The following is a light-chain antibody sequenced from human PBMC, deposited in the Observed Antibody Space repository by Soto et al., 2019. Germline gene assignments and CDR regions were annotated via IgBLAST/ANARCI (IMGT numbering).Light chain of an antibody. CDR2: LEGSGSY. CDR1: SGHSSYI. J-gene: IGLJ2*01. V-gene: IGLV4-60*02. Sequence: QSVLTQSSSASASLGSSVKFTCTLSSGHSSYIIAWHQQQPGKAPRYLMKLEGSGSYNKGSGVPDRFSGSSSGADRYLTISNHQFEDEADYCCATWDSNTRVFGGGTKLTVL. CDR3: ATWDSNTRV.